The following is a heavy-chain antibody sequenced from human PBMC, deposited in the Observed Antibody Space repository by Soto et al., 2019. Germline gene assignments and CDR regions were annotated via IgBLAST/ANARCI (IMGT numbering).Heavy chain of an antibody. CDR1: GGSISSGGYY. Sequence: SETLSLTCTVSGGSISSGGYYWSRLPQSPGKGLEWIGYISHSGLRHYRASLQSRLTMSVETSKNQFSLNLTSVTAADTAIYYCATSNTTCPGCYSWGQGTLVTVSS. D-gene: IGHD2-2*01. J-gene: IGHJ5*02. CDR2: ISHSGLR. CDR3: ATSNTTCPGCYS. V-gene: IGHV4-61*08.